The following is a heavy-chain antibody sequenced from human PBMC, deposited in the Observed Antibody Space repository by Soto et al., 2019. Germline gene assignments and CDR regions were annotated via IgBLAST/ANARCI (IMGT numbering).Heavy chain of an antibody. V-gene: IGHV3-21*04. CDR2: ISSSSSYI. J-gene: IGHJ5*02. CDR1: GFTFSSYS. Sequence: GGSLRLSCAASGFTFSSYSMNWVRQAPGEGLEWVSSISSSSSYIYYADSVKGRFTISRDNAKNSLYLQMNSLRAEDTAVYYCAKDEYYYDSSGYHYPWGQGTLVTVSS. D-gene: IGHD3-22*01. CDR3: AKDEYYYDSSGYHYP.